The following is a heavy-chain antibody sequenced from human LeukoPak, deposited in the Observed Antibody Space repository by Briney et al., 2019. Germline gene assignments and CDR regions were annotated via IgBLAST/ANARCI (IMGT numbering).Heavy chain of an antibody. CDR2: MNPNSGNT. J-gene: IGHJ5*02. CDR3: ARGYYYDSSGAPPDFPWFDP. D-gene: IGHD3-22*01. CDR1: GYTFTSYD. Sequence: ASVKVSCKASGYTFTSYDINWVRQATGQGLEWMGWMNPNSGNTGYAQKFQGRVTITADESTSTAYMELSSLRSEDTAVYYCARGYYYDSSGAPPDFPWFDPWGQGTLVTVSS. V-gene: IGHV1-8*01.